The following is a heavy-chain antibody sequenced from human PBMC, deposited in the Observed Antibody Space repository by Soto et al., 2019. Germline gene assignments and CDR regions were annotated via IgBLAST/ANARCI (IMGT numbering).Heavy chain of an antibody. V-gene: IGHV3-74*01. Sequence: GGPLRLSCAASGFTFSSYWMHWVRQAPGKGLVWVSRINSDGSSTSYADSVKGRFTISRDNAKNTLYLQMNSLRAEDTAVYYCARDPRDYYYYGMDVWGQGTTVTVSS. CDR3: ARDPRDYYYYGMDV. J-gene: IGHJ6*02. CDR2: INSDGSST. CDR1: GFTFSSYW.